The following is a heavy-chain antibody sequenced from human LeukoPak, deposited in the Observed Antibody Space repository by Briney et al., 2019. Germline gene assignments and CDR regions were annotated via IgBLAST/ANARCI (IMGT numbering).Heavy chain of an antibody. V-gene: IGHV4-39*01. CDR2: IYYSGST. D-gene: IGHD2-15*01. CDR3: ARPHCSGGSCFPGWFDP. Sequence: SETLSLTCTVSGGSISSSSYYWGWIRQPPGKGLEWIGSIYYSGSTYYNPSLKSRVTISVDTSKNQFSLKLSSVTAADTAVYYCARPHCSGGSCFPGWFDPWGQGTLVTVSS. J-gene: IGHJ5*02. CDR1: GGSISSSSYY.